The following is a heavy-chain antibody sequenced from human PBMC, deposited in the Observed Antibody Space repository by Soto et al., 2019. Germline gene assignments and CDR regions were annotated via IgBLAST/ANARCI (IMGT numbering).Heavy chain of an antibody. D-gene: IGHD6-19*01. J-gene: IGHJ6*02. CDR3: TRLYSSGWNYFYYGMDV. CDR1: GFTFSSYA. CDR2: ISYDGSNK. Sequence: VQLVESGGGVVQPGRSLRLSCAASGFTFSSYAMHWVRQAPGKGLEWVAVISYDGSNKYYADSVKGRFTISRDKSKNTLYLQMNSLRAEDTAVYYCTRLYSSGWNYFYYGMDVWGQGTTVTVSS. V-gene: IGHV3-30-3*01.